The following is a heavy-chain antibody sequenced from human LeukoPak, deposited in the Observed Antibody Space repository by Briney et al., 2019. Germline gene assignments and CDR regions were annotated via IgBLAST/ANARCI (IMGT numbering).Heavy chain of an antibody. Sequence: PSETLSLTCTVSGGSISSSSNYWGWIRQPPGKGLEWIGSIYYSGSTPHNPSLKSRVTILVDTSKNQFSLKLSSVTAADTAVYYCARLNYYDSGSYYFDFWGQGTLVTVPS. CDR1: GGSISSSSNY. CDR3: ARLNYYDSGSYYFDF. J-gene: IGHJ4*02. V-gene: IGHV4-39*01. CDR2: IYYSGST. D-gene: IGHD3-10*01.